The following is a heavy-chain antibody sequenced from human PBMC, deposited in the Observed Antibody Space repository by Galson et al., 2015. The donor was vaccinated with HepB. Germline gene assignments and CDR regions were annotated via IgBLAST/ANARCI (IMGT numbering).Heavy chain of an antibody. CDR3: ARDLVGGSQQYPRIVPTASNY. CDR1: GYTFTTYY. J-gene: IGHJ4*02. V-gene: IGHV1-46*01. Sequence: SVKVSCKASGYTFTTYYIHWVRQAPGQGFEWMGIINPSGGRTTYAQKFQGRLSMTTDTSTNTIYMELSSLRSEDTAIYFCARDLVGGSQQYPRIVPTASNYWGQGTLVTVSS. D-gene: IGHD1-26*01. CDR2: INPSGGRT.